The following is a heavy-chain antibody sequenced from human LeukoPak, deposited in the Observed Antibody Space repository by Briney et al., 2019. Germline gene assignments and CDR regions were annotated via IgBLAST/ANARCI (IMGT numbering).Heavy chain of an antibody. J-gene: IGHJ4*02. CDR2: IRYDGSNK. CDR1: GFTFSSYG. CDR3: AKGKEAYYDFWSGFDY. D-gene: IGHD3-3*01. V-gene: IGHV3-30*02. Sequence: PGGSLRLSCAASGFTFSSYGMHWVRQAPGKGLGWVAFIRYDGSNKYYADSVKGRFTISRDNSKNTLYLQMNSLRAEDTAVYYCAKGKEAYYDFWSGFDYWGQGTLVTVSS.